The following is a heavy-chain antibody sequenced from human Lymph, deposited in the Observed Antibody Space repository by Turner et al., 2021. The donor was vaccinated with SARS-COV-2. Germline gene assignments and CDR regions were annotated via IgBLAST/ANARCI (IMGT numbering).Heavy chain of an antibody. CDR2: IIPIFGTA. J-gene: IGHJ4*02. CDR1: GVTFSSSA. V-gene: IGHV1-69*01. CDR3: ARGAAYCSGGSCYRKGFDY. D-gene: IGHD2-15*01. Sequence: QLQLVQSGAELMTPGSSVQVSCKASGVTFSSSAISWVRQAPGQGLEWMGGIIPIFGTANYAQRFQGRVTITADESTSTAYMELRSRRSEDTAVYYCARGAAYCSGGSCYRKGFDYWGQGTPVTVSS.